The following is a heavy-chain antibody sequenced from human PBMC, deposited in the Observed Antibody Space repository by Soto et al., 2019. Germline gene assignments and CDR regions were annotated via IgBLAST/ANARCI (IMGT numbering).Heavy chain of an antibody. CDR2: ISSSSSYI. CDR1: GFTFSSYS. J-gene: IGHJ6*02. V-gene: IGHV3-21*01. CDR3: ARDHAYYDFWSGYQVYYYYGMDV. D-gene: IGHD3-3*01. Sequence: EVQLVESGGGLVKPGGSLRLSCAASGFTFSSYSMNWVRQAPGKGLEWVSSISSSSSYIYYADSVKGRFTISRDNAKNSLYLQMNSLRAEDMAVYYCARDHAYYDFWSGYQVYYYYGMDVWGQGTTVTVSS.